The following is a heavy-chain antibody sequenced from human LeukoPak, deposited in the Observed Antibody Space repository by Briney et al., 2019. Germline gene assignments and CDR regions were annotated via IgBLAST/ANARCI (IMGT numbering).Heavy chain of an antibody. CDR2: IYTSGST. V-gene: IGHV4-61*02. CDR1: GGSISSGSYY. Sequence: SQTLSLTCTVSGGSISSGSYYWSWIRQPAGKGLEWIGRIYTSGSTNYNPSLKSRVTISVDTSKNQFSLKLSSVTAADTAVYYCARFYGSGSRGGDAFDIWGQGTMVTVSS. CDR3: ARFYGSGSRGGDAFDI. D-gene: IGHD3-10*01. J-gene: IGHJ3*02.